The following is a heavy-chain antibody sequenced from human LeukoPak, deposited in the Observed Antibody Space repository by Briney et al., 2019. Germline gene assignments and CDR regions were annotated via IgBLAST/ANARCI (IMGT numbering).Heavy chain of an antibody. Sequence: PGGSLRLSCAASGFTFSSYAMHWVRQAPGKGLEWVAVISYDGSNKYYADSVKGRFTISRDNAKNSLYLQMNSLRAEDMALYYCAKSASIAVPLGYFQHWGQGTLVTVSS. V-gene: IGHV3-30*04. J-gene: IGHJ1*01. CDR2: ISYDGSNK. D-gene: IGHD6-19*01. CDR1: GFTFSSYA. CDR3: AKSASIAVPLGYFQH.